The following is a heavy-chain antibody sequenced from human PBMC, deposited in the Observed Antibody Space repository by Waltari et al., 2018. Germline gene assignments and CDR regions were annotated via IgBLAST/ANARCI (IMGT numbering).Heavy chain of an antibody. D-gene: IGHD3-16*01. CDR2: IRSKANLYAT. CDR3: TRSRGSAFDI. J-gene: IGHJ3*02. Sequence: EVQLVESGGGLVQPGGSLKLSCAASGFTFSGSAMHWVRQASGKGRGWVGRIRSKANLYATGYGASMKGRFTISRDDSKNTAYLQMYSLKTEDTAVYYCTRSRGSAFDIWGQGTMVTVSS. V-gene: IGHV3-73*01. CDR1: GFTFSGSA.